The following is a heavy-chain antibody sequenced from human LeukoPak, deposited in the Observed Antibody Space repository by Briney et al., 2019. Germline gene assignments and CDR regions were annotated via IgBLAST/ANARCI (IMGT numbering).Heavy chain of an antibody. CDR3: AKDPTVGRDGYNYFDY. D-gene: IGHD5-24*01. Sequence: GGSLRLSCAASGFTFSGYGMHWVRQAPGKGLEWVAVISYDGSNKYYADSVKGRFTISRDNSKNTLYLQMNSLRAEDTAVYYCAKDPTVGRDGYNYFDYWGQGTLVTVSS. J-gene: IGHJ4*02. CDR2: ISYDGSNK. CDR1: GFTFSGYG. V-gene: IGHV3-30*18.